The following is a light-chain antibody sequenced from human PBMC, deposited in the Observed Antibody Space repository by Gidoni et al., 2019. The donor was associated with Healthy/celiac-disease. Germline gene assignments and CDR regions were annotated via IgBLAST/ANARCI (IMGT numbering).Light chain of an antibody. V-gene: IGKV2-28*01. CDR1: QSLLHSNGYNY. CDR3: MQALQIWT. J-gene: IGKJ1*01. CDR2: LGS. Sequence: DIVMTQSPLSLPVTPGEPASISCRSSQSLLHSNGYNYLDWYLQKPGQSPQLLIYLGSNRASGVPDRFSGSGSGTDFTLKFSRVEAEDVGVYYCMQALQIWTFGQXTKVEIK.